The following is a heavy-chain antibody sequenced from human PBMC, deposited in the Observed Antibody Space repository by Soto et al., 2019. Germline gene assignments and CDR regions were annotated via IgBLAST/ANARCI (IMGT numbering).Heavy chain of an antibody. Sequence: ASVKVSCKASGYTFTSYRVSCVRQAPGQGLEWMGWISAYNGNTNYAQKLQGRVTMTTDTSTSTAYMELRSLRSDDTAVYYCEHHEYGDYDYGMDVWGQGNTVTVSS. CDR1: GYTFTSYR. D-gene: IGHD4-17*01. CDR2: ISAYNGNT. J-gene: IGHJ6*02. V-gene: IGHV1-18*01. CDR3: EHHEYGDYDYGMDV.